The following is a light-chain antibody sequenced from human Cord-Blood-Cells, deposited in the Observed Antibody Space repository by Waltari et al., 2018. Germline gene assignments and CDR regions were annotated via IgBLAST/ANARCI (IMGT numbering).Light chain of an antibody. J-gene: IGLJ1*01. Sequence: QSALTQPASVSGSSGQSITISCTGTSSDVGSYNLVSWYQQLPGKAPKLMIYEGSKRPSWCSNLFSGSKSGNTASLTISGLQAEDEADYYCCSYSGSSTFVFGTGTKVTVL. V-gene: IGLV2-23*01. CDR3: CSYSGSSTFV. CDR2: EGS. CDR1: SSDVGSYNL.